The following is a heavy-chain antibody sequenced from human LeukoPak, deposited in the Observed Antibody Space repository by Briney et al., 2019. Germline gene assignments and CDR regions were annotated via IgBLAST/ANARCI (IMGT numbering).Heavy chain of an antibody. CDR2: ISAYNGNT. CDR1: GYTFTSYG. Sequence: VSVKVSCKASGYTFTSYGSSWVRQAPGQGLEWMGWISAYNGNTNYAQKLQGRVTMTTDTYTSTAYMELRSLRSDDTAVYYCATGTVRYFDWSLDYWGQGTLVTVSS. J-gene: IGHJ4*02. V-gene: IGHV1-18*01. CDR3: ATGTVRYFDWSLDY. D-gene: IGHD3-9*01.